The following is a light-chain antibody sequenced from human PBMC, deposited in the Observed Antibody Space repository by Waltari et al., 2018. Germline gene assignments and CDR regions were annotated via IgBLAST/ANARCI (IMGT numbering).Light chain of an antibody. V-gene: IGLV1-40*01. CDR1: GSNIGAGYD. J-gene: IGLJ3*02. Sequence: QSVLTQPPSVSGAPGQRVTISCTGSGSNIGAGYDVHWYQHLPRAAPKLLIYGSSSRPLGVPDRFFGSTSGTSASLAITGLQAEDEGDCYCQSYDTSLSVVFGGGTKLTVL. CDR2: GSS. CDR3: QSYDTSLSVV.